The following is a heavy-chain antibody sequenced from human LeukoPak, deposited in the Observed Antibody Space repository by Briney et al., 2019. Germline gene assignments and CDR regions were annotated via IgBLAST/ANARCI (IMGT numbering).Heavy chain of an antibody. Sequence: PSETLSLTYTVSGGSISSYFWSWIRQPPGKGLEWIGYIYYSGSTNYNPSLKSRVTISVDTSKNQFSLKLSSVTAADTAVYYCASARLGSGLEGAFDIWGQGTMVTVSS. CDR1: GGSISSYF. CDR2: IYYSGST. J-gene: IGHJ3*02. CDR3: ASARLGSGLEGAFDI. V-gene: IGHV4-59*01. D-gene: IGHD6-25*01.